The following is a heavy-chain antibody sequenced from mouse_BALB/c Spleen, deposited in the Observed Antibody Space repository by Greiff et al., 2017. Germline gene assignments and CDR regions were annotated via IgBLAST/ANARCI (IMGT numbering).Heavy chain of an antibody. Sequence: VQLQQSGAELAKPGASVKMSCKASGYTFTSYWMHWVKQRPGQGLEWIGYINPSTGYTEYNQKFKDKATLTADKSSSTAYMQLSSLTSEDSAVYYCARYYYGSSHQAWFAYWGQGTLVTVSA. CDR2: INPSTGYT. J-gene: IGHJ3*01. D-gene: IGHD1-1*01. CDR3: ARYYYGSSHQAWFAY. CDR1: GYTFTSYW. V-gene: IGHV1-7*01.